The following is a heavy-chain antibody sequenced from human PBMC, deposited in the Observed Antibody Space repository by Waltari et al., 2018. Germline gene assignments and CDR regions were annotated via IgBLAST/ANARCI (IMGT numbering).Heavy chain of an antibody. J-gene: IGHJ6*03. V-gene: IGHV4-34*01. Sequence: QVQLQQWGAGLLKPSETLSLTCAVYGGSFSGYYWSWIRQPPGKGLEWIGEINHSGSPNYNPSLKSRVTISVDTSKNQFSLKLSSVTAADTAVYYCARGIKEYNWNYVVYYYYMDVWGKGTTVTVSS. CDR2: INHSGSP. CDR1: GGSFSGYY. D-gene: IGHD1-7*01. CDR3: ARGIKEYNWNYVVYYYYMDV.